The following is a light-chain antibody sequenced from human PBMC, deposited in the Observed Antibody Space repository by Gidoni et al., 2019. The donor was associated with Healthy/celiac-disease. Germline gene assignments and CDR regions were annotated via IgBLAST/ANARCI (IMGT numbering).Light chain of an antibody. CDR2: KAS. CDR3: RQYNSLWT. V-gene: IGKV1-5*03. J-gene: IGKJ1*01. Sequence: DIQITQSPSTLSASVGDRVTITCRASQSISSWLAWYQQKPGKEPKLLIYKASSLESGVPSSVSGSGSGIEFTLTISSLQPDDFATYYRRQYNSLWTFGQGTKVEIK. CDR1: QSISSW.